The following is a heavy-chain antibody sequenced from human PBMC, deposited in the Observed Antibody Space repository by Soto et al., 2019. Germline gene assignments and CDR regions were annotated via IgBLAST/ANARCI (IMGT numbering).Heavy chain of an antibody. CDR3: ARDQHYGDLTLDY. CDR1: GGTFSSYA. Sequence: ASVKVSCKASGGTFSSYAISWVRQAPGQGLEWMGGIIPIFGTANYAQKFQGRVTITADESTSTAYMELSSLRSEDTAVYYCARDQHYGDLTLDYWGQGTLVTVS. V-gene: IGHV1-69*13. CDR2: IIPIFGTA. D-gene: IGHD4-17*01. J-gene: IGHJ4*02.